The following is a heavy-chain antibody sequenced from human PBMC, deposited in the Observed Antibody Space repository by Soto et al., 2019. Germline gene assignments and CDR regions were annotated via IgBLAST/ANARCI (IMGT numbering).Heavy chain of an antibody. CDR2: INPNSGGT. J-gene: IGHJ4*02. CDR3: ARDWAPFDCGDWNYFDY. CDR1: GYTFTGYY. D-gene: IGHD4-17*01. Sequence: ASVKVSCKASGYTFTGYYMHWVRQAPGQGLEWMGWINPNSGGTNYAQKFQGWVTMTRDTSISTAYMELRSLRSDDTAVYYCARDWAPFDCGDWNYFDYWGQGTLVTVSS. V-gene: IGHV1-2*04.